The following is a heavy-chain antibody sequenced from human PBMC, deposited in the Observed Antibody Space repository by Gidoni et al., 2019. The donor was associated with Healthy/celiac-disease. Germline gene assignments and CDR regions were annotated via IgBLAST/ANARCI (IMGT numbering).Heavy chain of an antibody. CDR2: IYHSGST. CDR1: GGSISSSNW. V-gene: IGHV4-4*02. D-gene: IGHD6-19*01. CDR3: ARDQVVSSGTYGMDV. Sequence: QVQLQESGPGLVKPSGPLSLTCAVSGGSISSSNWWRWVRQPPGKGLEWIGEIYHSGSTNYNPSLKSRVTISVDKSKNQCSLKLSSVTAADTAVYYCARDQVVSSGTYGMDVWGQGTTVTVSS. J-gene: IGHJ6*02.